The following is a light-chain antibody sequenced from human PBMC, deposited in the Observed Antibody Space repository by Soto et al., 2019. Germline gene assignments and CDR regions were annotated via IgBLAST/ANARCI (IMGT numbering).Light chain of an antibody. J-gene: IGKJ1*01. V-gene: IGKV1-5*03. CDR3: QKYNSYSWT. CDR2: EAS. Sequence: DIQMTQSPSTLSASVGDRVTITCRASQSVKRWLAWYQQKPGKAPKLLIYEASSLESGIPSRFGGSGSGTEFTLTISSLQPDDFARYYCQKYNSYSWTFGQGTKVEIK. CDR1: QSVKRW.